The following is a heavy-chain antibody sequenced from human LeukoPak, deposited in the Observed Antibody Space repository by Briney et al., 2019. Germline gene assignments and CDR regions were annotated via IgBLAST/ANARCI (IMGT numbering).Heavy chain of an antibody. CDR1: GGSISSGGYY. V-gene: IGHV4-39*07. Sequence: SQTLSLTCTVSGGSISSGGYYWSWIRQPPGKGLEWIGSIYHSGSTYYNPSLKSRVTISVDTSKNQFSLKLSSVTAADTAVYYCARASIAVAGTWVDPWGQGTLVTVSS. D-gene: IGHD6-19*01. CDR3: ARASIAVAGTWVDP. J-gene: IGHJ5*02. CDR2: IYHSGST.